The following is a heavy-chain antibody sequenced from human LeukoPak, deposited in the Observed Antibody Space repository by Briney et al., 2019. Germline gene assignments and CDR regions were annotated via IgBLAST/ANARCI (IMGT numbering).Heavy chain of an antibody. D-gene: IGHD5-24*01. CDR1: GGTFSSYA. CDR3: ARGRWLHASGYFDY. Sequence: SVKVSCKASGGTFSSYAISWVRQAPGQGLEWMGRIIPILGIANYAQKFQGRVTITADKSTSTAYMELSSLRSEDTAVYYCARGRWLHASGYFDYWGQGTLVTVSS. CDR2: IIPILGIA. V-gene: IGHV1-69*04. J-gene: IGHJ4*02.